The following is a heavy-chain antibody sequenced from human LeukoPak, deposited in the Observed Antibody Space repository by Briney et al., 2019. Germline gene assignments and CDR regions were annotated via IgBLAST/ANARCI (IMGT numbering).Heavy chain of an antibody. CDR1: GDSISNWY. Sequence: PSETLSLTCSVSGDSISNWYWSWIRQPPGKGLEWIGEINHSGSTNYNPSLKSRVTISVDTSKNQFSLKLSSVTAADTAVYYCARGMAQGYCSSTSCFTPPLGYWGQGTLVTVSS. D-gene: IGHD2-2*01. CDR3: ARGMAQGYCSSTSCFTPPLGY. V-gene: IGHV4-34*01. CDR2: INHSGST. J-gene: IGHJ4*02.